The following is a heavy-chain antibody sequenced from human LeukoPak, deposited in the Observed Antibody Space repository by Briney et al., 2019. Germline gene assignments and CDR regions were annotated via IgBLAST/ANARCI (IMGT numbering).Heavy chain of an antibody. CDR3: AKEPIAYSSGWYFQD. CDR1: GFTFSSYS. Sequence: PGGSLRLSCAASGFTFSSYSMNWVRQAPGKGLEWVAVISHDGSTKFYADSVKGRFSISRDNSKNTLDLQMYSLRAEDTAVYYCAKEPIAYSSGWYFQDWGQGTQVTVSS. V-gene: IGHV3-30*18. J-gene: IGHJ1*01. D-gene: IGHD6-25*01. CDR2: ISHDGSTK.